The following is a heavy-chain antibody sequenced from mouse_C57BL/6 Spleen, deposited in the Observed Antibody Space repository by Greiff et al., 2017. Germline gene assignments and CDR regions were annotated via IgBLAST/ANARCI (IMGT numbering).Heavy chain of an antibody. J-gene: IGHJ1*03. V-gene: IGHV5-17*01. D-gene: IGHD2-1*01. Sequence: EVQRVESGGGLVKPGGSLKLSCAASGFTFSDYGMHWVRQAPEKGLEWVAYISSGSSTIYYADTLKGRFTFSRDNAKNTLFLQMTSLRSEDTAMYYCARRHYGNYVWYFDVWGTGTTVTVSS. CDR2: ISSGSSTI. CDR1: GFTFSDYG. CDR3: ARRHYGNYVWYFDV.